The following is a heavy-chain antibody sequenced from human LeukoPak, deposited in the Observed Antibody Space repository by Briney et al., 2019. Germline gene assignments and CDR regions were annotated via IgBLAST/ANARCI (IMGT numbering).Heavy chain of an antibody. CDR1: GGSFSGYY. V-gene: IGHV3-15*01. CDR3: TTGIAVAGTDYYYYYMDV. Sequence: ETLSLTCAVYGGSFSGYYWSWIRQPPGKGLEWVGRIKSKTDGGTTDYAAPVKGRFTISRDDSKNTLYLQMNSLKTEDTAVYYCTTGIAVAGTDYYYYYMDVWGKGTTVTVSS. CDR2: IKSKTDGGTT. D-gene: IGHD6-19*01. J-gene: IGHJ6*03.